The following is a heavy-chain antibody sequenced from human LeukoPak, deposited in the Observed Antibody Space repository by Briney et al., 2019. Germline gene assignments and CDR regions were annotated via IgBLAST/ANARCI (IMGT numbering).Heavy chain of an antibody. CDR2: ISGSGGST. Sequence: AGGSLRLSCAASGFTFSSYAISWVRQAPGKGLEWVSAISGSGGSTYYADSVKGRFTISRDNSKNTLYLQMNSLRAEDTAVYYCAKVPDTYYYDSSGYPFDYWGQGTLVTVSS. CDR3: AKVPDTYYYDSSGYPFDY. J-gene: IGHJ4*02. CDR1: GFTFSSYA. V-gene: IGHV3-23*01. D-gene: IGHD3-22*01.